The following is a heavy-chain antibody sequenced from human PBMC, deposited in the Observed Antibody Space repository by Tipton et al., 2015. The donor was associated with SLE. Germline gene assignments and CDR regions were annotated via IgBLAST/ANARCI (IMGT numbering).Heavy chain of an antibody. CDR2: INHGGST. V-gene: IGHV4-34*01. J-gene: IGHJ5*02. D-gene: IGHD3-3*01. Sequence: TLSLTCAVYGGSFSGYYWSWIRQPPGKGLEWIGEINHGGSTNYNPSLKSRVTISVDTSKNQFSLKLSSVTAADTAVYYCARHRRGDFWSGYMHFNWFDPWGQGTLVTVSS. CDR1: GGSFSGYY. CDR3: ARHRRGDFWSGYMHFNWFDP.